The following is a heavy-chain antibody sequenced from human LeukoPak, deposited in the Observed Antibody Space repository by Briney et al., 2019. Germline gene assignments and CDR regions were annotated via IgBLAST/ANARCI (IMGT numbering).Heavy chain of an antibody. D-gene: IGHD3-22*01. CDR3: ARDHYDHRGTYYYYGMDV. CDR1: GYTFTSYG. CDR2: ISAYNGNT. V-gene: IGHV1-18*01. Sequence: ASVKVSCKASGYTFTSYGISWVRQAPGQGLEWMGWISAYNGNTNYAQKLQGRVTMTTDISTSTAYMELRSLRSDDTAVYYCARDHYDHRGTYYYYGMDVWGQGTTVTVSS. J-gene: IGHJ6*02.